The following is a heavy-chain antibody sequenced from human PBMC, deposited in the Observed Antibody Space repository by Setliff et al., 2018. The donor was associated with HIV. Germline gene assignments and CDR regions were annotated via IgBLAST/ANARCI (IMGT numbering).Heavy chain of an antibody. V-gene: IGHV4-61*02. CDR1: GASISSGNYY. Sequence: SETLSLTCTVSGASISSGNYYWSWIRQPAGKGLEWIGRIYTSGSTNYNPSLKSRVTISVDTSKNQFSLKLSSVTAADSAVYYCARKDWTVAALEYWGQGTLVTVSS. CDR2: IYTSGST. D-gene: IGHD1-1*01. CDR3: ARKDWTVAALEY. J-gene: IGHJ4*02.